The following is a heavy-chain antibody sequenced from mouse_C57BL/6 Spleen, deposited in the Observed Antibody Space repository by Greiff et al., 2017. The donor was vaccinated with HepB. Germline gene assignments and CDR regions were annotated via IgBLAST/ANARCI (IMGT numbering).Heavy chain of an antibody. V-gene: IGHV1-64*01. CDR2: IHPNSGST. D-gene: IGHD2-3*01. CDR1: GYTFTSYR. J-gene: IGHJ3*01. CDR3: ARYDGYYGAY. Sequence: QVQLKQSGAELVKPGASVKLSCKASGYTFTSYRMHWVKQRPGQGLEWIGMIHPNSGSTNYNEKFKSKATLTVDKSSSTAYMQLSSLTSEDSAVYYCARYDGYYGAYWGQGTLVTVSA.